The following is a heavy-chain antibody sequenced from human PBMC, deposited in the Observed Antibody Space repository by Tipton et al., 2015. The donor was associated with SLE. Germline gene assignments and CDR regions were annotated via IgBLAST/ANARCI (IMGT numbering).Heavy chain of an antibody. Sequence: SLRLSCAASGFIFGDYAMHWVRQTPGKGLEWVSGLNWNSATLDNAHSVKGRFTISRDNAQNSLYLQMNSLRPEDTALYYCARDIGGAGGIPRSFDFWGQGTLVTVSS. CDR3: ARDIGGAGGIPRSFDF. CDR1: GFIFGDYA. D-gene: IGHD3-16*02. CDR2: LNWNSATL. J-gene: IGHJ4*02. V-gene: IGHV3-9*01.